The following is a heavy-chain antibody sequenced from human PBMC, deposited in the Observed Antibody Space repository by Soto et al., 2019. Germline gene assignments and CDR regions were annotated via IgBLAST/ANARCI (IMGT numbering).Heavy chain of an antibody. Sequence: SVKVSCKASGYTFTSYYMHWVRQAPGQGLERMGIINPSGGSTSYAQKFQGRVTMTRGTSTSTVYMELSSLRSEDTAVYYCARVEAEGYYGMDVWGQGTTVTVSS. CDR2: INPSGGST. CDR3: ARVEAEGYYGMDV. V-gene: IGHV1-46*01. CDR1: GYTFTSYY. J-gene: IGHJ6*02.